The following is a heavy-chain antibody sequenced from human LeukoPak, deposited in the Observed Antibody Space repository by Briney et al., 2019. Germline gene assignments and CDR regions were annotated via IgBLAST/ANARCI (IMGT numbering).Heavy chain of an antibody. V-gene: IGHV3-7*01. CDR3: ARETRFYASGSYNIEY. D-gene: IGHD3-10*01. CDR2: IKDGGSDK. Sequence: PGGSLRLSCVGSGDTFSSYWMSWVREASGKGLEWVANIKDGGSDKYYLDSVKGRFTISRDNAENSVYLQMNSLRAEDTAIYYCARETRFYASGSYNIEYWGQGTLVTVSS. CDR1: GDTFSSYW. J-gene: IGHJ4*02.